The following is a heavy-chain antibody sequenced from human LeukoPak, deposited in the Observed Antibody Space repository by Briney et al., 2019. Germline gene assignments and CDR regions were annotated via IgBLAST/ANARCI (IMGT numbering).Heavy chain of an antibody. CDR2: ISYDGSNK. J-gene: IGHJ4*02. CDR1: GFTFSSYG. Sequence: GGSLRLSCAASGFTFSSYGMHWVRQAPGKGLEWVAVISYDGSNKYYADSVKGRFTISRDNSKNTLYLQMNSLRAEDTAVYYCAKDSIVATMGFDYWGQGTLVTVSS. V-gene: IGHV3-30*18. D-gene: IGHD5-12*01. CDR3: AKDSIVATMGFDY.